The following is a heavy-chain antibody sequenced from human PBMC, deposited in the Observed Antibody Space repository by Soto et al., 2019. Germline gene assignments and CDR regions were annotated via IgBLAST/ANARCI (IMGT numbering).Heavy chain of an antibody. V-gene: IGHV3-48*02. Sequence: EVQVVESGGGLVQPGGSLRLSCEGSGFTLSTYNMDWVRQAPGKGLEWVSYITNTGGTIYYADSVRGRFTISRDNAKNPLFLQMNSLGDDDTAVYYCARDGNRGFDMDVWGQGTTVTVSS. CDR1: GFTLSTYN. CDR3: ARDGNRGFDMDV. J-gene: IGHJ6*02. CDR2: ITNTGGTI.